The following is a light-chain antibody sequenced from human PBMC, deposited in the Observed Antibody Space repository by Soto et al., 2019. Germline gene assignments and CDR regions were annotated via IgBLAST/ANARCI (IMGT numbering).Light chain of an antibody. V-gene: IGLV1-47*02. J-gene: IGLJ2*01. CDR1: SSNIGSKY. CDR3: AAWDAGVSGPA. Sequence: QAVVTQPPSASGTPGQRVTISCSGSSSNIGSKYVYWYQQLPGTAPKLLMYSNNQRPSGVPDRFSGSKSGTSASLAISGLRYEDEADYYCAAWDAGVSGPAFGGGTKLTVL. CDR2: SNN.